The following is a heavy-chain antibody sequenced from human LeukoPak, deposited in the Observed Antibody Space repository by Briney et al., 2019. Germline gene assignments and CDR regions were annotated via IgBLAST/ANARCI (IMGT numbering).Heavy chain of an antibody. V-gene: IGHV3-7*01. CDR2: IKADGSEI. D-gene: IGHD3-10*01. Sequence: PGGSLRLSCAASKFTFSSFWMSWVRQVPGKGLEWVAMIKADGSEIYYMDSMKGRFTISRDNAKNSLFLQMNSLRAEDTAVYYCARVSGASGGAFDYWGQGTLVTVSS. CDR3: ARVSGASGGAFDY. J-gene: IGHJ4*02. CDR1: KFTFSSFW.